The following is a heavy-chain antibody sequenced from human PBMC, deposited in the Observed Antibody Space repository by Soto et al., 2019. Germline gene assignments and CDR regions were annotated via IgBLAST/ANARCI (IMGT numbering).Heavy chain of an antibody. Sequence: SETLSLTCTVSGGSMNAHFWRWIRQSAGKGLEWIGHIYISGTTMYNPSLKSRVTMSVDPPKNQLSLKLPSVTAADTAVYYCARINGGSPDFLGQGTLVTVSS. D-gene: IGHD2-15*01. CDR1: GGSMNAHF. CDR3: ARINGGSPDF. CDR2: IYISGTT. J-gene: IGHJ4*02. V-gene: IGHV4-4*07.